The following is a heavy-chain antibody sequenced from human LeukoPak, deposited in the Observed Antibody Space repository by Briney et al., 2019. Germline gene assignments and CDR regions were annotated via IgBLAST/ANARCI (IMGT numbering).Heavy chain of an antibody. CDR2: IYYSGSA. J-gene: IGHJ4*02. Sequence: PSETLSLTCTVSGGSISSYFWSWIRQPPGKRREWMGNIYYSGSAIYNPSLRGRVTMSIDTSQNQFFLKLSSVTAADTAVYSCARVNNPYYYDSSGSFDYWGQGNLVTVSS. CDR3: ARVNNPYYYDSSGSFDY. V-gene: IGHV4-59*01. D-gene: IGHD3-22*01. CDR1: GGSISSYF.